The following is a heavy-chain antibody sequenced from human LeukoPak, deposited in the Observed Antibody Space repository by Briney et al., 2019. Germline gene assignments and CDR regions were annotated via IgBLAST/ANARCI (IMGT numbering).Heavy chain of an antibody. CDR1: GFTFSDYY. D-gene: IGHD5-24*01. J-gene: IGHJ4*02. V-gene: IGHV3-11*01. CDR3: ARAELMATITYFDY. CDR2: ISSSGSTI. Sequence: KPGGSLRLSCAASGFTFSDYYMSWIRQAPGKGLEWVSYISSSGSTIYYADSVKGRFTISRDNAKNSLYLQMNSLRAEDTAVYYCARAELMATITYFDYWGQGTLVTVSS.